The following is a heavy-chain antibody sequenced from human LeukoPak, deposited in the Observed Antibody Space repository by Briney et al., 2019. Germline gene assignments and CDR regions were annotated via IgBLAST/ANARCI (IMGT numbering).Heavy chain of an antibody. Sequence: SETLSLTCAVYGGSFSGYYWSWIRQPPGKGLEWIGEINHSGSTNYNPSLKSRVTISVDTSNNHFSLKLSTVTAADTAVYYCARGSPVAGTENWFDTWGQGTLVTVSS. V-gene: IGHV4-34*01. J-gene: IGHJ5*02. CDR1: GGSFSGYY. D-gene: IGHD6-19*01. CDR2: INHSGST. CDR3: ARGSPVAGTENWFDT.